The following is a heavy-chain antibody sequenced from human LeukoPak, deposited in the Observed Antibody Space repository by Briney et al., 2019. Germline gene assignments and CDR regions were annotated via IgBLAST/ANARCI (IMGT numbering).Heavy chain of an antibody. CDR1: GFTFSSYA. CDR3: VNFIHGDIVATGGPHHFDY. V-gene: IGHV3-64D*09. Sequence: QPGGSLRLSCSASGFTFSSYAMHWVRQAPGKGLEYVSAISSNRGSTYYADSVKGRFTISRDNSKNTLYLQMSSLRAEDTAVYYCVNFIHGDIVATGGPHHFDYWGQGTLVTVSS. CDR2: ISSNRGST. J-gene: IGHJ4*02. D-gene: IGHD5-12*01.